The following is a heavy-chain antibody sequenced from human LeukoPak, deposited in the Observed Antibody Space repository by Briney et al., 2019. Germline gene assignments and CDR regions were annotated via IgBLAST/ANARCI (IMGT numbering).Heavy chain of an antibody. Sequence: PSQTLSLTCAVSGGSISSGGYSWSWIRQPPGKGLEWIGYIYHSGSTYYNPSLKSRVTITVDRSKDQFSLKLSSVTAADTAVYYCARGNVRGVIRFDYWGQGTLVTVSS. CDR2: IYHSGST. J-gene: IGHJ4*02. V-gene: IGHV4-30-2*01. D-gene: IGHD3-10*02. CDR1: GGSISSGGYS. CDR3: ARGNVRGVIRFDY.